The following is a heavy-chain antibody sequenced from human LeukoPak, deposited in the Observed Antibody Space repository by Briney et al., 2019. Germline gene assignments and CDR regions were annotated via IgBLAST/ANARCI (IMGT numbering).Heavy chain of an antibody. J-gene: IGHJ4*02. CDR1: GGSISSYY. CDR3: ARGRGTTVTTARFDY. Sequence: SETLSLTCTVSGGSISSYYWSWIRQPPGKGLEWIGYIYYSGSTNYNPSLKSRVTISVDTSKNQFSLKLSSVTAADTDVYYCARGRGTTVTTARFDYWGQGTLVTVSS. V-gene: IGHV4-59*01. CDR2: IYYSGST. D-gene: IGHD4-17*01.